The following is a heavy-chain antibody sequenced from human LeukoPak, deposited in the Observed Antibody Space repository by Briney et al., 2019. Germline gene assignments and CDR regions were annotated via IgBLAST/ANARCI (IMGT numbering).Heavy chain of an antibody. D-gene: IGHD6-13*01. J-gene: IGHJ3*01. CDR3: ARLRSTSWYPTAFDV. CDR1: GGSVSSDSYY. CDR2: IYYTGTT. Sequence: SETLSLTCTVSGGSVSSDSYYWSWIRQPPGKGLEWIGYIYYTGTTNYNPSLKSRVTISVDTSKNQFSLKLTSLTAADTAVYYCARLRSTSWYPTAFDVWGQGTMVTVSS. V-gene: IGHV4-61*01.